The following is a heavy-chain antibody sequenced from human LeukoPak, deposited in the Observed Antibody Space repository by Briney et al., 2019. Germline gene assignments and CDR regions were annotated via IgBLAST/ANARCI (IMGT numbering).Heavy chain of an antibody. CDR3: AKDSLYCGGDCYSGPSDY. V-gene: IGHV3-23*01. J-gene: IGHJ4*02. D-gene: IGHD2-21*02. Sequence: PGGSLRLSCAASGFTFSSYSMNWVRQAPGKGLEWVSHITASGTAMFYADSVKGRFTISRDNSKNTLYLQMSSLRAEDTAVYYCAKDSLYCGGDCYSGPSDYWGQGTLVTVSS. CDR1: GFTFSSYS. CDR2: ITASGTAM.